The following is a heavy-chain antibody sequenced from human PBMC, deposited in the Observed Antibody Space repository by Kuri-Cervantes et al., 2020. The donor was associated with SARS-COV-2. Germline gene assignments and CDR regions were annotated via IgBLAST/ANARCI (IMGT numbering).Heavy chain of an antibody. CDR1: GYTFTSYY. Sequence: ASVKVSCKASGYTFTSYYMHWVRQAPGQGLEWMGIINPSGGSTSYAQKFQGRVTMTRDTSTSTVYMELSSLRSEDTAVYYCATGPPYCSSTSCYTNWFDPWGQGTLVTVSS. V-gene: IGHV1-46*01. CDR2: INPSGGST. D-gene: IGHD2-2*02. J-gene: IGHJ5*02. CDR3: ATGPPYCSSTSCYTNWFDP.